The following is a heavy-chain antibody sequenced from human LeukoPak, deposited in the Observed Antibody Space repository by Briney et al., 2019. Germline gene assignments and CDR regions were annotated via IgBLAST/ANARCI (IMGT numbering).Heavy chain of an antibody. CDR3: ARGRLGYYFDY. CDR1: GGSISDYY. CDR2: IYYSGST. J-gene: IGHJ4*02. Sequence: SETLSLTCTVSGGSISDYYWSWIRQPPGKGLEWIGYIYYSGSTNYNPSLKSRVTMSVDTSKNQFSLKLSSVTAADTAVYYCARGRLGYYFDYWGQGTLVTVSS. V-gene: IGHV4-59*01. D-gene: IGHD2-15*01.